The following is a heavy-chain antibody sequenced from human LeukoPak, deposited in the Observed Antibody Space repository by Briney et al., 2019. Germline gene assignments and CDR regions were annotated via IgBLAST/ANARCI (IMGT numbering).Heavy chain of an antibody. Sequence: GGSLRLSCAASGFTFSSYAMHWVRQAPGKGLEWVAVIPYDGSNKYHADSVKGRFTISRDNSKNTLYLQMNSLRAEDTAVYYCARDSHYYGSGDVWGKGTTVTVSS. CDR3: ARDSHYYGSGDV. J-gene: IGHJ6*04. CDR1: GFTFSSYA. V-gene: IGHV3-30*04. D-gene: IGHD3-10*01. CDR2: IPYDGSNK.